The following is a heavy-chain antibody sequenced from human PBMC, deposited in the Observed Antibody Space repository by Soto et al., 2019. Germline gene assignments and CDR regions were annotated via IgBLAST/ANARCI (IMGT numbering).Heavy chain of an antibody. Sequence: SETLSLTCAVYGGSFSGYYWSWIRQPPGKGLEWIGEINHSGRTNYNPSLKSRVNKSVDTSKNQFSLKMSSVTAANTAVYYCARYTTVTTFDYWGKGTLVTVSS. V-gene: IGHV4-34*01. CDR1: GGSFSGYY. J-gene: IGHJ4*02. CDR3: ARYTTVTTFDY. CDR2: INHSGRT. D-gene: IGHD4-17*01.